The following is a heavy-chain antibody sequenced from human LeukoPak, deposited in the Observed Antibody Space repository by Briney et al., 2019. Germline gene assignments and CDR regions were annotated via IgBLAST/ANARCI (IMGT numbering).Heavy chain of an antibody. V-gene: IGHV3-23*01. CDR3: AKDVLRWAFDY. Sequence: GGSLRLSCAASGFTFSTTAMAWVRQAPGKGLELVSGFGGTGDIHYADSVRGRFTISRDNSKGILYLQMDSLRAEDTAVYYCAKDVLRWAFDYWGRGTLVTVSS. J-gene: IGHJ4*02. CDR1: GFTFSTTA. CDR2: FGGTGDI. D-gene: IGHD3-16*01.